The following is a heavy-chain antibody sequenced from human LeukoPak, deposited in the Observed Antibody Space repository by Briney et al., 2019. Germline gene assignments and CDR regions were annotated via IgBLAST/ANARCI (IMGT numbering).Heavy chain of an antibody. CDR2: ISSSSTYI. V-gene: IGHV3-21*01. CDR3: LGAFDF. Sequence: GGSLRLSCAAYGFIFSSYSMSWVRQAPGKGLEWVPSISSSSTYIHYADSVKGRFTISRDNAQNSLYLQMTSLRVEDTAVYYCLGAFDFWGQGTMVTVSS. CDR1: GFIFSSYS. J-gene: IGHJ3*01.